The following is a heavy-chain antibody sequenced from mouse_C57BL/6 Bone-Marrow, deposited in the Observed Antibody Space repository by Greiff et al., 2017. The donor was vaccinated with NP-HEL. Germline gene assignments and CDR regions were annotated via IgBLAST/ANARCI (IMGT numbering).Heavy chain of an antibody. D-gene: IGHD1-1*01. CDR1: GYSFTSYY. Sequence: VQLQQSGPELVKPGASVKISCKASGYSFTSYYIHWVKQRPGQGLEWIGWIYPGSGNTKYNEKFKGKATLTADTSSSTAYMQLSSLTSEDSAVYYCAIITTVVAKGDYYAMDYWGQGTSVTVSS. CDR3: AIITTVVAKGDYYAMDY. CDR2: IYPGSGNT. J-gene: IGHJ4*01. V-gene: IGHV1-66*01.